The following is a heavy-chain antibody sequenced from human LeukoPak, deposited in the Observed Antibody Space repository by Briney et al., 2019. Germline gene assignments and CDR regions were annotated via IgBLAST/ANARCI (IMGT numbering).Heavy chain of an antibody. CDR3: AREGGYTNY. Sequence: GGSLRLSCAASGFTFSSYSMNWVRQAPGKGLEWVSVIYSGGSTYYADSVKGRFTISRDNSKNTLYLQMNSLRAEDTAVYYCAREGGYTNYWGQGTLVTVSS. D-gene: IGHD5-12*01. CDR1: GFTFSSYS. J-gene: IGHJ4*02. CDR2: IYSGGST. V-gene: IGHV3-66*01.